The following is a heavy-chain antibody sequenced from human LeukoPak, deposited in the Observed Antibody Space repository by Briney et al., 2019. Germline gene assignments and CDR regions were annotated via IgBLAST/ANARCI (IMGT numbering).Heavy chain of an antibody. CDR3: AKDYGDYVSLRNFDY. CDR1: GFTFSSYW. D-gene: IGHD4-17*01. CDR2: ISGSGGST. Sequence: GGSLRLSCAASGFTFSSYWMSWVRQAPGKGLEWVSSISGSGGSTYYADSVKGRFTISRDNSKNTVYLQMNSLRAEDTAVYYCAKDYGDYVSLRNFDYWGQGTLVAVSS. J-gene: IGHJ4*02. V-gene: IGHV3-23*01.